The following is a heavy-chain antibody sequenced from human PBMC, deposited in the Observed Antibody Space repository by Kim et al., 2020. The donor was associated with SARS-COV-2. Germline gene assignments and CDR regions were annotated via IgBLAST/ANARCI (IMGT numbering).Heavy chain of an antibody. CDR2: ISYDGSNK. CDR1: GFTFSSYA. CDR3: ARVGKVLWFREVLEESYLWY. Sequence: GGSLRLSCAASGFTFSSYAMHWVRQAPGKGLEWVAVISYDGSNKYYADSVKGRFTISRDNSKNTLYLQMNSLRAEDTAVYYCARVGKVLWFREVLEESYLWYWGQGALVTVSS. V-gene: IGHV3-30*04. J-gene: IGHJ4*02. D-gene: IGHD3-10*01.